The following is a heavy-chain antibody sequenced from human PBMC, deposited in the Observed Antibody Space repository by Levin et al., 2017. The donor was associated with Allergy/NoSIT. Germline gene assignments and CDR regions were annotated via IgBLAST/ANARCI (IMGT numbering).Heavy chain of an antibody. V-gene: IGHV3-15*01. Sequence: PSETLSLTCAASGFTFSNAWMSWVRQAPGKGLEWVGRIKSKTDGGTTDYAALVKGRFTISRDDSKNTLYLQMNSLKTEDTAVYYCTTDPITMRVVVISEPDDYWGQGTLVTVSS. CDR2: IKSKTDGGTT. CDR1: GFTFSNAW. J-gene: IGHJ4*02. CDR3: TTDPITMRVVVISEPDDY. D-gene: IGHD3-22*01.